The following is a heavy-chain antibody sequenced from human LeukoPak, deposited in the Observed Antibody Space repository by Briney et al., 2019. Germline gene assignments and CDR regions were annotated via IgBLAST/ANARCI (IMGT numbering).Heavy chain of an antibody. CDR3: AKDAKAESSGSYGMDV. Sequence: GRSLRLSCAASEFTFSSYGIHWVRQAPGKGLEWVALILYDGSKKYYADSVKGRFTISRDNSKDTLYLQMNSLREEDTAVYYCAKDAKAESSGSYGMDVWGQGTTVTVSS. CDR1: EFTFSSYG. D-gene: IGHD1-26*01. V-gene: IGHV3-30*18. J-gene: IGHJ6*02. CDR2: ILYDGSKK.